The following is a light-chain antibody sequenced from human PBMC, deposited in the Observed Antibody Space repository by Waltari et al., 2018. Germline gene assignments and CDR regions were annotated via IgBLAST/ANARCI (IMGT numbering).Light chain of an antibody. CDR3: CSYAGSYPFV. CDR1: SSDVGGYNY. Sequence: QSALTQPRSVSGSPGQPVTIPCTGTSSDVGGYNYVSWYQQHPGKAPKLMIYDVSKRPSGVPDRFSGSKSGNTASLTISGLQAEDEADYYCCSYAGSYPFVFGTGTKVTVL. CDR2: DVS. V-gene: IGLV2-11*01. J-gene: IGLJ1*01.